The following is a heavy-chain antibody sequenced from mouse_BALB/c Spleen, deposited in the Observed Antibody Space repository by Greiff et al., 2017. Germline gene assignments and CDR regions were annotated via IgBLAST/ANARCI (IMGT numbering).Heavy chain of an antibody. CDR1: GYTFTSYY. Sequence: QVQLQQPGAELVKPGASVKLSCKASGYTFTSYYMYWVKQRPGQGLEWIGGINPSNGGTNFNEKFKSKATLTVDKSSSTAYMQLSSLTSEDSAVYYCTRPSYGNYGGPFAYWGQGTLVTVSA. CDR2: INPSNGGT. V-gene: IGHV1S81*02. CDR3: TRPSYGNYGGPFAY. D-gene: IGHD2-1*01. J-gene: IGHJ3*01.